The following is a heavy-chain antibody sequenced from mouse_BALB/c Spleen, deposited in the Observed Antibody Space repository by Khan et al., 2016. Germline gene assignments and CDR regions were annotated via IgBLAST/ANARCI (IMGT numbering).Heavy chain of an antibody. CDR3: ARGPLYYAMDY. Sequence: QVQLKQSGAELMKPGASVKISCKATGYTFSSYWIEWVKQRPGHGLEWIGEILPGSGSTNYNEKFKGKATFTADTSSNTAYMQLSSLTSEDSAVYYCARGPLYYAMDYCGQGTSVTVSS. CDR1: GYTFSSYW. CDR2: ILPGSGST. J-gene: IGHJ4*01. V-gene: IGHV1-9*01.